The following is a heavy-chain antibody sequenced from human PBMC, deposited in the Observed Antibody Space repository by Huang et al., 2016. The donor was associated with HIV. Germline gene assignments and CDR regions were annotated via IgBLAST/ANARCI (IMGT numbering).Heavy chain of an antibody. CDR1: GYTFTSYG. CDR2: ISAPRGDT. D-gene: IGHD3-22*01. V-gene: IGHV1-18*01. CDR3: ARDPKYHRIGYYRQRRGIDI. Sequence: QIQLMQSGPELKQPGASVKVSCKASGYTFTSYGITWGRQAPGQGPAWMGWISAPRGDTEYARKFQGRVTLTTDTSTNRAYMELRSLRSDDTAKYYCARDPKYHRIGYYRQRRGIDIWGQGTMVIVSS. J-gene: IGHJ3*02.